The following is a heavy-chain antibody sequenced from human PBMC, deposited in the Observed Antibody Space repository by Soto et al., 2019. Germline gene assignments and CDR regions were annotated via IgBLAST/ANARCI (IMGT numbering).Heavy chain of an antibody. CDR1: GYTFTSYD. CDR3: ARAQAAAGTRDYYYMDV. Sequence: QVQLVQSGAEVKKPGASVKVSCKASGYTFTSYDINWVRQATGQGLEWMGWMNPNRGNTGYAQKFQGRVTMTRNTSISTAYMELSSLRSEDTAVYYCARAQAAAGTRDYYYMDVWGKGTTVTVSS. J-gene: IGHJ6*03. V-gene: IGHV1-8*01. CDR2: MNPNRGNT. D-gene: IGHD6-13*01.